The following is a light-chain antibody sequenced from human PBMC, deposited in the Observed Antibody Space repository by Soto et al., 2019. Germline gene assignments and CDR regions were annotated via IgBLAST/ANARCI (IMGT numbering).Light chain of an antibody. Sequence: EIVMTQSQASLSVSLGERATLSCRSSQSVSSNLAWCHQKPGQAPRLIIYGASTMSTGIPATLSGSGSVTEFPLTKGSLQSEDFAVYYCQQCHNWPPWTVGQGTKLEIK. V-gene: IGKV3-15*01. CDR1: QSVSSN. CDR3: QQCHNWPPWT. J-gene: IGKJ1*01. CDR2: GAS.